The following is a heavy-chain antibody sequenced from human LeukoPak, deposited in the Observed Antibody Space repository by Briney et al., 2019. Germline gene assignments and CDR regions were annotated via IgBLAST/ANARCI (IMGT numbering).Heavy chain of an antibody. CDR1: GFTVSSSF. CDR3: ARAYSTSLYSFDY. J-gene: IGHJ4*02. CDR2: IYSGGST. Sequence: GGSLRLSCAASGFTVSSSFLNWVRQAPGKGLEWVSVIYSGGSTYYADSVKGRFTISRDNSKNTLYLQMNSLRAEDTAVYYCARAYSTSLYSFDYWGQGTLVTVSS. D-gene: IGHD6-13*01. V-gene: IGHV3-66*01.